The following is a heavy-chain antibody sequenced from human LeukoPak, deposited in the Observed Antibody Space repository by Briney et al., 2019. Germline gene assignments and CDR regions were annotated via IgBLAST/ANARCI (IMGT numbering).Heavy chain of an antibody. CDR1: GFTVTTNY. J-gene: IGHJ4*02. V-gene: IGHV3-53*04. D-gene: IGHD2-21*02. CDR3: ARKACYGDCHYFDF. CDR2: IYSGGST. Sequence: GGSLRLSCAASGFTVTTNYMSWVRQAPGKGLEWVSVIYSGGSTYYADSVKGRFTIPRHNSKNTLYLQMDSLRDEDTAVYYCARKACYGDCHYFDFWGPGTLVTVSS.